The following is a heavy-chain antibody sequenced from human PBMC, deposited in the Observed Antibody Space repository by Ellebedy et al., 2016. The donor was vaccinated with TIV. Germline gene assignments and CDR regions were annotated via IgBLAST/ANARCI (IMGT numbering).Heavy chain of an antibody. D-gene: IGHD3-10*01. CDR1: GYTFTSYY. CDR2: INPRAGST. CDR3: ASRVSMVRGLPDY. V-gene: IGHV1-46*01. J-gene: IGHJ4*02. Sequence: ASVKVSCKASGYTFTSYYMHWVRQAPGQGLEWMGIINPRAGSTSYAQKFQGRVTMTEEKSTDTAYMQLTSLTPEDTAVYYCASRVSMVRGLPDYWGQGTLVNVSS.